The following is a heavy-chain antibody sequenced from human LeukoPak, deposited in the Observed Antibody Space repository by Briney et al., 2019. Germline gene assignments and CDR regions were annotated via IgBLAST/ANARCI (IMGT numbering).Heavy chain of an antibody. Sequence: SQTLSLTCTVSGGSISSSSYYWGWIRQPPGKGLEWIGYIYHSGSTYYNPSLKSRVTISVDRSKNQFSLKLSSVTAADTAVYYCARSGYSSSHFDYWGQGTLVTVSS. CDR3: ARSGYSSSHFDY. CDR2: IYHSGST. CDR1: GGSISSSSYY. J-gene: IGHJ4*02. D-gene: IGHD6-13*01. V-gene: IGHV4-39*07.